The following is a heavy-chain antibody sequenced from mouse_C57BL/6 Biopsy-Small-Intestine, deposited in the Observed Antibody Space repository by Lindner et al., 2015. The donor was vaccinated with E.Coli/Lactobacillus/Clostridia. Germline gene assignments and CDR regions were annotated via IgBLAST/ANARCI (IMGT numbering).Heavy chain of an antibody. CDR1: GYTFTSYG. CDR2: IYPRSGNT. D-gene: IGHD1-1*01. V-gene: IGHV1-81*01. Sequence: VQLQESGAELARPGASVKLSCKASGYTFTSYGISWVKQRTGQGLEWIGEIYPRSGNTYYNEKFKGKATLTAGKSSSTAYMELRSLTSEDSAVYFCARNYGSSYTWFAYWGQGTLVTVSA. J-gene: IGHJ3*01. CDR3: ARNYGSSYTWFAY.